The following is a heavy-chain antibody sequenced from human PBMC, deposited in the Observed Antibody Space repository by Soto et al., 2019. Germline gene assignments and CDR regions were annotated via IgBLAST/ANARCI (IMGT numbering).Heavy chain of an antibody. Sequence: SETLSLTCAVYGGSFSDNYWSWIRQPPGKGLEWLGEINHSGSTNHNPSLKSRVTILADTSRKQFSLKLSSVTAADTAVYYCARGRGEIQGPWGQGTLVTVSS. J-gene: IGHJ5*02. V-gene: IGHV4-34*01. CDR1: GGSFSDNY. CDR3: ARGRGEIQGP. D-gene: IGHD3-16*01. CDR2: INHSGST.